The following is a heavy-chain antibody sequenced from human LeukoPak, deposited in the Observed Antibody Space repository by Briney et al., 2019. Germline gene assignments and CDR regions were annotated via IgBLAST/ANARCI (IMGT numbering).Heavy chain of an antibody. CDR3: ARGAIPNHSDTAMVTADY. CDR2: FYPGDSDT. CDR1: GYSFTSYW. Sequence: GESLQISCQGSGYSFTSYWIGWVRQMPGKGLEWVGIFYPGDSDTRYSPSFQGQVTISADKSISTAYLQWSSLKASDTAMYYCARGAIPNHSDTAMVTADYWGQGTLVTVSS. J-gene: IGHJ4*02. D-gene: IGHD5-18*01. V-gene: IGHV5-51*01.